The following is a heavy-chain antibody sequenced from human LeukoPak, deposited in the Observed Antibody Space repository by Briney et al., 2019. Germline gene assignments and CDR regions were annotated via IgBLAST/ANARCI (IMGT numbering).Heavy chain of an antibody. D-gene: IGHD6-13*01. CDR3: AKDHVGTWSALDY. CDR2: ISGSGGST. CDR1: GFTFSRYG. V-gene: IGHV3-23*01. J-gene: IGHJ4*02. Sequence: GGSLRLSCAASGFTFSRYGISWVRQAPGKGLEWVSAISGSGGSTYYTDSVKGRFTISRDNSMNTLYLQMNSLRAEDTAVYYCAKDHVGTWSALDYWGQGTLVTVSS.